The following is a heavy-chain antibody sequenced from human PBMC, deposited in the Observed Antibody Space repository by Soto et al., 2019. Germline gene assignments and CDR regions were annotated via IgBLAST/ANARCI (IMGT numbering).Heavy chain of an antibody. V-gene: IGHV1-2*02. J-gene: IGHJ4*02. CDR2: INPNSGGT. D-gene: IGHD1-1*01. Sequence: XLVKVSCKASGYTFSYYYIHWVRQAPGQGLEWMGWINPNSGGTKYAPKFQGGVTMTRDTSITTAYMELSRLRSGDTAVYYCAREPATAKPEGVDFWGQGTLVTVSS. CDR3: AREPATAKPEGVDF. CDR1: GYTFSYYY.